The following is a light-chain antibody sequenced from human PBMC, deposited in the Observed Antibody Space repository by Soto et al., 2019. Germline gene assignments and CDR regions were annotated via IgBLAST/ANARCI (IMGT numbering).Light chain of an antibody. CDR3: QQYNSYSPWT. Sequence: DILMTQSPSTLSASVGETVTLTCRASQSTSSWVAWYQQRPGKPPKLVIYGASTLERGVPSRFSGSGSGTVFTLTISSLQPEDFATYYCQQYNSYSPWTFGQGTKVDIK. J-gene: IGKJ1*01. CDR1: QSTSSW. CDR2: GAS. V-gene: IGKV1-5*03.